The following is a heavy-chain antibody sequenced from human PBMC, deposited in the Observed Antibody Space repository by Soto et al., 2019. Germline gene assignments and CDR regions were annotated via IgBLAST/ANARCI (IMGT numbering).Heavy chain of an antibody. Sequence: GGSLRLSCAASGFTFSSYGMHWVRQAPGKGLEWVAVIWYDGSNKYYADSVKGRFTISRDNSKNTLYLQMNSLRAEDTAVYYCARCRGELGESFYYGMDVWGQGTTVTVSS. CDR1: GFTFSSYG. J-gene: IGHJ6*02. CDR2: IWYDGSNK. V-gene: IGHV3-33*01. D-gene: IGHD1-26*01. CDR3: ARCRGELGESFYYGMDV.